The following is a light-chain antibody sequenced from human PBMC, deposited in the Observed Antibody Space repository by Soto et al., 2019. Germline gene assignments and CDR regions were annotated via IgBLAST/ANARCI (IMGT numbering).Light chain of an antibody. CDR2: EGT. Sequence: QSALTQPASVSGSPGQSITISCTGTSSDVGGYNYVSWYQQHPGKAPKLVIYEGTKRPSGVSNRFSGSKSGNTASLTISGLQAEDEADYYCFSYAGSTYVFGTGTKVTVL. CDR3: FSYAGSTYV. CDR1: SSDVGGYNY. J-gene: IGLJ1*01. V-gene: IGLV2-23*01.